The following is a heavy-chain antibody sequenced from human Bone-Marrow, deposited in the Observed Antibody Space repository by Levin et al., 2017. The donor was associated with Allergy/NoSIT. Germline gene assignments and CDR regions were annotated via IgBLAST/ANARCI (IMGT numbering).Heavy chain of an antibody. J-gene: IGHJ4*02. CDR1: GGSISSYY. CDR3: ARTYSSSSPFDY. CDR2: IYYSGST. V-gene: IGHV4-59*01. Sequence: SETLSLTCTVSGGSISSYYWSWIRQPPGKGLEWIGYIYYSGSTNYNPSLKSRVTISVDTSKNQFSLKLSSVTAADTAVYYCARTYSSSSPFDYWGQGTLVTVSS. D-gene: IGHD6-6*01.